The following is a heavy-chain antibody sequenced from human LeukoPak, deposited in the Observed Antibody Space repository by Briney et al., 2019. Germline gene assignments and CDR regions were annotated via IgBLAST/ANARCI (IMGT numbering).Heavy chain of an antibody. Sequence: GGSLRLSCAASGFTFSSYSMNWVRQAPGKGLEWVSSISSSSSYIYYADSVKGRFTISRDNAKNTLYLQMNSLRAEDTAVYYCARPVTPVGYFDYWGQGTLVTVSS. J-gene: IGHJ4*02. V-gene: IGHV3-21*04. CDR3: ARPVTPVGYFDY. CDR2: ISSSSSYI. CDR1: GFTFSSYS. D-gene: IGHD4-23*01.